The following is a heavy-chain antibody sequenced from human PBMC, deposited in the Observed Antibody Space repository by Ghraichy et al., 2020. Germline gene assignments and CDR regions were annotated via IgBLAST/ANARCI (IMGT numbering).Heavy chain of an antibody. Sequence: GSLRLSCTVSGSSISSSSYFWGWIRQPPGKGLDWIGNIYYSGNTDYNPSLNSRVTISADTSKNQFSLKLSSVTAADTAVYYCARQSIVARQIDYWGQGTLVTVSS. D-gene: IGHD6-6*01. V-gene: IGHV4-39*01. J-gene: IGHJ4*02. CDR1: GSSISSSSYF. CDR2: IYYSGNT. CDR3: ARQSIVARQIDY.